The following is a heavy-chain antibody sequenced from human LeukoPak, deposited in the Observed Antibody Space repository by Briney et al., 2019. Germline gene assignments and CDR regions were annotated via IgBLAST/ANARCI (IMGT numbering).Heavy chain of an antibody. V-gene: IGHV1-2*02. CDR1: GFTYTDHY. J-gene: IGHJ4*02. D-gene: IGHD2/OR15-2a*01. CDR3: VREGEGPLSKDFDY. Sequence: ASVKVSCKSSGFTYTDHYIHWVRQGPGQGLEWMGYIGPHSTFTSSPQEFQGRVTMTRDASMSTAYMELTRLTSDDTAVYYCVREGEGPLSKDFDYWGQGTLVTVSS. CDR2: IGPHSTFT.